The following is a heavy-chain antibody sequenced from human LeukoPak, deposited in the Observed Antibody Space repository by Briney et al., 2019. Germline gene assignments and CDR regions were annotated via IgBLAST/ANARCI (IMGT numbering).Heavy chain of an antibody. J-gene: IGHJ5*02. CDR1: GGSISSYY. CDR2: IYTSGST. CDR3: TRNSGSRGWFDP. Sequence: SETLSLTCTVSGGSISSYYWSWIRQPAGQGLEWIGRIYTSGSTNYNPSLKSRATMSVDTSKNQFSLKLSSVTAAATAVYYFTRNSGSRGWFDPWGEGTLVTVSS. V-gene: IGHV4-4*07. D-gene: IGHD1-26*01.